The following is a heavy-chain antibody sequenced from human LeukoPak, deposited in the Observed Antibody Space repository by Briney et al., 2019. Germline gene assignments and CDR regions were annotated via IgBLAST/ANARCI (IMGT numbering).Heavy chain of an antibody. D-gene: IGHD6-13*01. CDR2: INPSGGST. V-gene: IGHV1-46*01. CDR1: GYTFITYY. Sequence: ASVKVSCKASGYTFITYYMHWVRQAPGQGLEWMGIINPSGGSTSYAQKFQGRVTMTRDMSTSTVYMELSSLRSDDTAVYYCARGGAAAGLLEGNWFDPWGQGTLVTVSS. CDR3: ARGGAAAGLLEGNWFDP. J-gene: IGHJ5*02.